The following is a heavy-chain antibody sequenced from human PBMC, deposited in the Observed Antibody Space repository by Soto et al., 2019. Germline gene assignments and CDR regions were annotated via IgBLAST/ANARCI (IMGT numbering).Heavy chain of an antibody. V-gene: IGHV1-18*01. Sequence: ASVKVSCKSSGYNFTSYGISWVRQAPGQGLEWMGWISAYNGNTNYAQKLQGRVTMTTDTSTSTAYMELRSLRSDDTAVYYCARTLGITNPAHAFEIWGQGTLVTVSS. CDR2: ISAYNGNT. CDR1: GYNFTSYG. CDR3: ARTLGITNPAHAFEI. D-gene: IGHD3-10*01. J-gene: IGHJ3*02.